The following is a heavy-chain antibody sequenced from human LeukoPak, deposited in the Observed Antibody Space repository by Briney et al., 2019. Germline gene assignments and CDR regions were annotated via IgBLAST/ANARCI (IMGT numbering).Heavy chain of an antibody. D-gene: IGHD3-22*01. CDR1: GYTFTSYG. Sequence: ASVKVSCKASGYTFTSYGISWVRQAPGQGLEWMGWISAYNGNTNYAQKLQGRVTMTTDTSTSTAYMELRSLRSDDTAVYYCARDRYYYDSSGYYAFGIWGQGTMVTVSS. CDR3: ARDRYYYDSSGYYAFGI. V-gene: IGHV1-18*01. J-gene: IGHJ3*02. CDR2: ISAYNGNT.